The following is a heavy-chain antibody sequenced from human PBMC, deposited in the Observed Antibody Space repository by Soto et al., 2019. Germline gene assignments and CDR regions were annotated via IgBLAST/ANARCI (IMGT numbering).Heavy chain of an antibody. CDR3: ARSPRSSPYFDY. D-gene: IGHD6-13*01. V-gene: IGHV5-51*01. CDR2: IYPGDHET. Sequence: GESLKISCQSSGYTFSNFWMGWVRQLPGKGLEWMGIIYPGDHETRYSPSFHGKVTISADRSINTAYLQWNSLEASDTAFYFCARSPRSSPYFDYWGQGALVTVSS. J-gene: IGHJ4*02. CDR1: GYTFSNFW.